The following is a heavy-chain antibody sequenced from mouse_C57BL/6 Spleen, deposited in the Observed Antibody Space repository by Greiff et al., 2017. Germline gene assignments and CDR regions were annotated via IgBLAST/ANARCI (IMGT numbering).Heavy chain of an antibody. D-gene: IGHD4-1*01. J-gene: IGHJ4*01. Sequence: QVTLKECGPGILQSSQTLSLTCSFSGFSLSTSGMGVSWIRQPSGKGLEWLAHIYWDDDKRYNPSLKSRLTISKDTSRNQVFLKITSVDTADTATYYCAREVLGLYAMDYWGQGTSVTVSS. V-gene: IGHV8-12*01. CDR3: AREVLGLYAMDY. CDR2: IYWDDDK. CDR1: GFSLSTSGMG.